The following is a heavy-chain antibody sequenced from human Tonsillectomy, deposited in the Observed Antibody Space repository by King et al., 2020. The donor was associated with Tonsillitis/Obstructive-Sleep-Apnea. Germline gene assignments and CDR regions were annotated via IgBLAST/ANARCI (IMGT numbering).Heavy chain of an antibody. Sequence: EQLVQSGAEVKKPGASVKVSCKASGYTFTRYGISWVRQAPGQGLEWMGWISAYNGNTNYAQRLQARVTMTTDTSTSTAYMDLRSLRSDDTAVYYCARDSMSHYYDSSGYYTFDYWGQGTLVTVSS. CDR3: ARDSMSHYYDSSGYYTFDY. J-gene: IGHJ4*02. D-gene: IGHD3-22*01. CDR2: ISAYNGNT. V-gene: IGHV1-18*01. CDR1: GYTFTRYG.